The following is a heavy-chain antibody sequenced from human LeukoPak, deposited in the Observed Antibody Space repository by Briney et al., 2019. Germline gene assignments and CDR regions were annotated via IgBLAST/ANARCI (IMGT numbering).Heavy chain of an antibody. CDR2: IYYSVST. V-gene: IGHV4-39*01. CDR3: ASSHHGSGSPNFDY. CDR1: GGSISSSTYY. J-gene: IGHJ4*02. Sequence: TSETQSLTCTVSGGSISSSTYYWGWIRQPPGKGLEWIGSIYYSVSTYYNPSLKSRVTISVDTSKNQFSLKLSSVTAADTAVYYCASSHHGSGSPNFDYWGQGTLVTVSS. D-gene: IGHD3-10*01.